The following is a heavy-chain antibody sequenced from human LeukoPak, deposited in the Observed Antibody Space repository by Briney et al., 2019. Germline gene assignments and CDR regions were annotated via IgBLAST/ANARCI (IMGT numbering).Heavy chain of an antibody. Sequence: SETLSLTCTVSGGSISSYYWSWIRQPPGKGLEWIGYIYYSGSTNYNPSLQSRVTISVDTSKNQFSLKLSSVTAADTAVYYCARRYSSGSLDYWGQGTLVTVSS. J-gene: IGHJ4*02. CDR1: GGSISSYY. CDR3: ARRYSSGSLDY. D-gene: IGHD6-19*01. CDR2: IYYSGST. V-gene: IGHV4-59*01.